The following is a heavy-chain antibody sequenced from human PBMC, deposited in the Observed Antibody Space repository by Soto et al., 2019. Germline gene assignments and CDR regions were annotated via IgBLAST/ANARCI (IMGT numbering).Heavy chain of an antibody. CDR2: ISPYNGNT. V-gene: IGHV1-18*01. CDR3: ARYCAGNACYSRHYYAMDV. CDR1: GYTFRNYI. Sequence: QVQLVQSAGEVKKPGASAIVSCQASGYTFRNYIIAWLRQAPGQGLEWMGWISPYNGNTNYARQFRARVTLTTATSTSAAYLELRNLGSDNAATYYCARYCAGNACYSRHYYAMDVWGQGTTVSVSS. D-gene: IGHD2-21*02. J-gene: IGHJ6*02.